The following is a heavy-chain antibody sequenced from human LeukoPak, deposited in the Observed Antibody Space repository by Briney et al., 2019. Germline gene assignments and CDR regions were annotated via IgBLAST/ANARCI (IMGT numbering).Heavy chain of an antibody. CDR2: IYSGGST. V-gene: IGHV3-66*01. Sequence: GGSLRLSCAASGFTVSSNYMSWVRQAQGKGLEWVSVIYSGGSTYYADSVKGRFTISRDNSKNTLYLQMNSLRAADTAVYYCARDKGTSYLSSFDYWGQGTLVTVSS. CDR3: ARDKGTSYLSSFDY. J-gene: IGHJ4*02. CDR1: GFTVSSNY. D-gene: IGHD6-6*01.